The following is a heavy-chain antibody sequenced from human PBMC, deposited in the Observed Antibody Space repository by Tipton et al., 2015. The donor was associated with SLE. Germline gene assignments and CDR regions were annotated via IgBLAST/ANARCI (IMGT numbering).Heavy chain of an antibody. D-gene: IGHD3-3*01. CDR3: ARGAIFGYYYMDV. CDR1: GGSISSYY. J-gene: IGHJ6*03. V-gene: IGHV4-59*01. CDR2: IYYSGST. Sequence: TLSLTCTVSGGSISSYYWSWIRQPPGKGLEWIGYIYYSGSTNYNPSLKSRVTISVDTSKNQFSLKLSSVTAADTAVYYCARGAIFGYYYMDVWGKGTTVTVSS.